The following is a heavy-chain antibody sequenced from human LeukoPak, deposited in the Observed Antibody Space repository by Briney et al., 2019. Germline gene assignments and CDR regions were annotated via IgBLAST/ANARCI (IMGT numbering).Heavy chain of an antibody. CDR1: GGTFSSYA. Sequence: SVKVSCKASGGTFSSYAISWVRQAPGQGLEWMGGIIPIFGTANYAQKFQGRVTITADESTSTAYMELSSLRSEGTAVYYCARARALFYCSSTSCYGFDTWGQGTLVTVSS. CDR3: ARARALFYCSSTSCYGFDT. D-gene: IGHD2-2*01. V-gene: IGHV1-69*13. J-gene: IGHJ5*02. CDR2: IIPIFGTA.